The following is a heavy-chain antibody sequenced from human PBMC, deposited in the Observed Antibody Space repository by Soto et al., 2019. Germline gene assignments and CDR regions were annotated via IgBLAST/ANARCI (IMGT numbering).Heavy chain of an antibody. Sequence: ESGGGVVQPGRSQRLSCAASGFTFSNYAMHWVRQPPGKGLEWVAVISYDGSNRYHADSVKGRFTISRDNSRNTLFLQMNSLRPEDTAVYFCAREWNACDVWGQGTMVTVSS. CDR3: AREWNACDV. D-gene: IGHD5-12*01. V-gene: IGHV3-30*04. CDR2: ISYDGSNR. J-gene: IGHJ3*01. CDR1: GFTFSNYA.